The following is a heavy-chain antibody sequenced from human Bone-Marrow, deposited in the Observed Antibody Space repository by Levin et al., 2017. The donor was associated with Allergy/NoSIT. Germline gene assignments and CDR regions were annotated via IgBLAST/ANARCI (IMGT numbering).Heavy chain of an antibody. CDR3: AKSCFSGWLVGTWFDP. CDR1: GFTFSRFA. Sequence: GGSLRLSCAASGFTFSRFAMNWVRQAPGKGLEWVAGISGTGGATYYADAVKGRFIISRDNSKNTLYLQMSSLRAADTAEYFCAKSCFSGWLVGTWFDPWGRGTLVNVSS. V-gene: IGHV3-23*01. J-gene: IGHJ5*02. D-gene: IGHD6-19*01. CDR2: ISGTGGAT.